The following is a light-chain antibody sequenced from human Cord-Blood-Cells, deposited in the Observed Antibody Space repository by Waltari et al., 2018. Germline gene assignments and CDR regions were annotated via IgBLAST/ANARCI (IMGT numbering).Light chain of an antibody. CDR1: SSDVGSYNL. V-gene: IGLV2-23*01. J-gene: IGLJ1*01. Sequence: QSALTQPASVSGSPGQSITISCTGTSSDVGSYNLVSWYQQHPGTAPKLMSYEGSQRPSGVSNRFSGSKSGNTASLTSSGLQAEDEADYYCCSYAGSSTYVFGTGTKVTVL. CDR2: EGS. CDR3: CSYAGSSTYV.